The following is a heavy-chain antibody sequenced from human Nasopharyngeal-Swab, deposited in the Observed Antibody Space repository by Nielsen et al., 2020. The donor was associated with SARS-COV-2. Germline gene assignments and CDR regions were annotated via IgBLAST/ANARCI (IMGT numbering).Heavy chain of an antibody. J-gene: IGHJ4*02. Sequence: GESLKISCAASGFTFSNAWMSWVRQAPGKGLEWVANIKQDGSEKYYVDSVKGRFTISRDNAKNSLYLQMNSLRAEDTAVYYCARKNYFDYWGQGTLVTVSS. CDR3: ARKNYFDY. V-gene: IGHV3-7*01. CDR2: IKQDGSEK. CDR1: GFTFSNAW.